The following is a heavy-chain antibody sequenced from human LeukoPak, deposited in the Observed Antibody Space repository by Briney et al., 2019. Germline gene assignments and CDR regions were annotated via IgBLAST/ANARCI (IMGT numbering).Heavy chain of an antibody. D-gene: IGHD3-22*01. CDR1: EFSLSSFE. CDR3: ARGRPYYYDSSGYSPYWYFDL. V-gene: IGHV3-48*03. CDR2: ISSSGSSI. Sequence: GGSLRLSCAASEFSLSSFEMNWVRRAPGKGLEWVSYISSSGSSIYYADSVKGRFTISRDNAKNSLYLQMNSLRAEDTAVYYCARGRPYYYDSSGYSPYWYFDLWGRGTLVTVSS. J-gene: IGHJ2*01.